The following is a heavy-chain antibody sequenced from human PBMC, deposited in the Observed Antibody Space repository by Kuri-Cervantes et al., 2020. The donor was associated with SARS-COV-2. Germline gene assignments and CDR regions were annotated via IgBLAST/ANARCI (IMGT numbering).Heavy chain of an antibody. Sequence: GSLRLSCAVYGGSFSGYYWSWIRQPPGKGLEWIGEINHSGSTNYNPSLKSRVTISVDKSKNQFSLKLSSVTAADTAVYYCARGVGTSRFDWFDPWGQGTLVTVSS. J-gene: IGHJ5*02. CDR2: INHSGST. CDR1: GGSFSGYY. V-gene: IGHV4-34*01. D-gene: IGHD1-1*01. CDR3: ARGVGTSRFDWFDP.